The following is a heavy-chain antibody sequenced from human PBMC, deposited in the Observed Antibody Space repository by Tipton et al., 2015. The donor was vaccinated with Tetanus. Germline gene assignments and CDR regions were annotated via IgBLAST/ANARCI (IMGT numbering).Heavy chain of an antibody. Sequence: SLRLSCAASGFTFSSYAMSWVRQAPGKGLEWVSTISGDGDNTYYADSVKGRFTISRDNSKTTLYLQMNSLRAEDTAVYYCTKWIYDLLTGYSVAFFDYWGQRTLVTVSS. CDR1: GFTFSSYA. CDR2: ISGDGDNT. J-gene: IGHJ4*02. D-gene: IGHD3-9*01. CDR3: TKWIYDLLTGYSVAFFDY. V-gene: IGHV3-23*01.